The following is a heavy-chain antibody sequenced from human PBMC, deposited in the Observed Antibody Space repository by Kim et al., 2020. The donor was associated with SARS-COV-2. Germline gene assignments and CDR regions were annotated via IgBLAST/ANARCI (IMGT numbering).Heavy chain of an antibody. J-gene: IGHJ4*02. CDR2: ITSGGGNT. CDR1: GFTFSNYA. D-gene: IGHD1-26*01. CDR3: AKEVGAIGRRLFDH. V-gene: IGHV3-23*01. Sequence: GGSLRLSCAASGFTFSNYAMSWVRQVPGKGLEWVAGITSGGGNTYYGDSVTGRFTISRDNFKETVNLQMSSLRAEDTAVYYCAKEVGAIGRRLFDHWGQG.